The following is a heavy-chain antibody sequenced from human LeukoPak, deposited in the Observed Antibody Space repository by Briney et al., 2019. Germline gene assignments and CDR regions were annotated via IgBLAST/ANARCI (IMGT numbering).Heavy chain of an antibody. CDR3: ARDLGVDTASGAFDI. CDR1: GGSISSSSYY. Sequence: SETLSLTCTVSGGSISSSSYYWGWIRQPPGKGLEWIGSIYYSGSTYYNPSLKSRVTISVDTSKNQFSLKLSSVTAADTAVYYCARDLGVDTASGAFDIWGQGTMVTVSS. J-gene: IGHJ3*02. D-gene: IGHD5-18*01. V-gene: IGHV4-39*07. CDR2: IYYSGST.